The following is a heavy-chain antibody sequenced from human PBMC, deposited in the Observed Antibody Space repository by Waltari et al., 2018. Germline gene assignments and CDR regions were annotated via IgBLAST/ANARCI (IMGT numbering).Heavy chain of an antibody. Sequence: VQLVQSGAEVKKPGATVKISCKVSGYTFTDYYMHWVQQAPGKGLEWMGWINPNSGGTNYAQKFQGRVTMTRDTSISTAYMELSRLRSDDTAVYYCARTAARPGGGAFDIWGQGTMVTVSS. J-gene: IGHJ3*02. CDR2: INPNSGGT. CDR1: GYTFTDYY. V-gene: IGHV1-2*02. CDR3: ARTAARPGGGAFDI. D-gene: IGHD6-6*01.